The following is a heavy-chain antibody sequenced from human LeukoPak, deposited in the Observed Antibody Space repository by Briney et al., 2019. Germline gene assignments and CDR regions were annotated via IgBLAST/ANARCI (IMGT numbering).Heavy chain of an antibody. J-gene: IGHJ4*02. Sequence: SETLSLTCAVYGGSFSGYYWSWIRQPPGKGLEWIGEINHSGSTNYNPSLKSRVTISVDTSENQFSLKLSSVTAADTAVYYCARVRGYSSSIKYYFDYWGQGTLVTVSS. CDR3: ARVRGYSSSIKYYFDY. CDR1: GGSFSGYY. CDR2: INHSGST. V-gene: IGHV4-34*01. D-gene: IGHD6-13*01.